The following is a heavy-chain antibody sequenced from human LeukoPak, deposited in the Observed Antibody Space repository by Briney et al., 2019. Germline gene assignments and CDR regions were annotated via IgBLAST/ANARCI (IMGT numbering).Heavy chain of an antibody. D-gene: IGHD3-10*01. CDR3: ARGAVRGGTNFDY. CDR1: GDSVSGTPAV. Sequence: SQTLSLTCAISGDSVSGTPAVWNWIRQSPSRGLEWLGRAYYRSKWFIDYALSVKGRITITPDTSKNQFSLQLTSVTAEDTAVYYCARGAVRGGTNFDYWGQGTLVTVSS. CDR2: AYYRSKWFI. J-gene: IGHJ4*02. V-gene: IGHV6-1*01.